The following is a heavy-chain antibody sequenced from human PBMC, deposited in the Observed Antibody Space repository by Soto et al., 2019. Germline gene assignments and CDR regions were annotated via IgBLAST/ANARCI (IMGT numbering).Heavy chain of an antibody. CDR2: IIPIPGTA. V-gene: IGHV1-69*01. Sequence: QVQLMQSGAEVKKPGSSVKVSCKASGGTFGSYAISWVRQAPGQGLEWMGGIIPIPGTANYAQKFQGRVTIAADESTSTAYMELSSLSSEDTAVYYCARSEGSSTSLEIYYYYYYGMDVWGQGTTVTVSS. CDR3: ARSEGSSTSLEIYYYYYYGMDV. D-gene: IGHD2-2*01. J-gene: IGHJ6*02. CDR1: GGTFGSYA.